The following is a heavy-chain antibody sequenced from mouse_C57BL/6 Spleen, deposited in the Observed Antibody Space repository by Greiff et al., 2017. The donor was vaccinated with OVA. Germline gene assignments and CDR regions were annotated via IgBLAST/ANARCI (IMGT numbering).Heavy chain of an antibody. CDR3: ARGSITTVVEPYFDY. CDR1: GYSITRGYY. Sequence: EVKLVESGPGLVKPSQSLSLTCSVTGYSITRGYYWNWIRQFPGNNLEWMGYISYDVSHNSNPSLKNRISLTRDPAKHQFFLKLNSVTTEDTATYYCARGSITTVVEPYFDYWGQGTTLTVSS. D-gene: IGHD1-1*01. CDR2: ISYDVSH. J-gene: IGHJ2*01. V-gene: IGHV3-6*01.